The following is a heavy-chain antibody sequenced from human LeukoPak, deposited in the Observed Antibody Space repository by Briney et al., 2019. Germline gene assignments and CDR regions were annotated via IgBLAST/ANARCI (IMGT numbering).Heavy chain of an antibody. Sequence: GESLKISCKGSGYSFTSYWIGWVRQMPGKGLEWMGIIYPGDSDTSYSPSFQGQVTISADKSINTAYLQWSSLKASDTALYYCARSTQWELLRYFDYWGQGTLVTVSS. CDR3: ARSTQWELLRYFDY. D-gene: IGHD1-26*01. CDR2: IYPGDSDT. CDR1: GYSFTSYW. J-gene: IGHJ4*02. V-gene: IGHV5-51*01.